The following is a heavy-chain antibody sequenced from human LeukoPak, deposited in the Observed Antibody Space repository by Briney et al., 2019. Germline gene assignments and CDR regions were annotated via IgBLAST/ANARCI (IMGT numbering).Heavy chain of an antibody. CDR2: ISGSGGST. V-gene: IGHV3-23*01. CDR3: ARGSSVGATTDLDY. D-gene: IGHD1-26*01. J-gene: IGHJ4*02. Sequence: PGGSLRLSCAASGFTFSSYAMSWVRQAPGKGLDWVSAISGSGGSTYYADSVKGRFTISRDNSKNTLYLQMNGLRAEDTAVYSCARGSSVGATTDLDYWGQGTLVTVSS. CDR1: GFTFSSYA.